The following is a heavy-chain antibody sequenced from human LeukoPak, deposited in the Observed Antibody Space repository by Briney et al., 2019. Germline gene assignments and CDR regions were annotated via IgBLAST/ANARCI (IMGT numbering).Heavy chain of an antibody. CDR1: GGSISSYY. CDR3: AREQTSRGYYYYYYYMDV. D-gene: IGHD3-22*01. Sequence: PSETLSLTCTVSGGSISSYYWSWVRQAPGKGLEWVANIKQDGSEKYSVDSVKGRFTISRDNAKNSLYLQMNSLRAEDSATYYCAREQTSRGYYYYYYYMDVWGKGTTVTVSS. J-gene: IGHJ6*03. V-gene: IGHV3-7*01. CDR2: IKQDGSEK.